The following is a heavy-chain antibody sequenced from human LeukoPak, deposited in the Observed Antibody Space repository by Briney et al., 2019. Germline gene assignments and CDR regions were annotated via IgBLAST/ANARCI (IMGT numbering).Heavy chain of an antibody. V-gene: IGHV1-18*01. CDR1: GYTFATYG. J-gene: IGHJ4*02. Sequence: ASVKLSCKASGYTFATYGFCWVRQAPGHGLEWMWWISANTGKTDYARTFQGRVTMTTDTSTSTAYMELRSLRPDDTAVYYCAKVAGDRMDYWGQGTLLTVSS. CDR3: AKVAGDRMDY. CDR2: ISANTGKT. D-gene: IGHD6-13*01.